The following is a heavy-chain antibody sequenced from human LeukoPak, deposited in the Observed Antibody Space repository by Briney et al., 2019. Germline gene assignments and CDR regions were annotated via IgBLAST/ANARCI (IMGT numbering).Heavy chain of an antibody. CDR3: SRHGGYYGSGSYYGGGYFDY. V-gene: IGHV4-59*08. J-gene: IGHJ4*02. D-gene: IGHD3-10*01. Sequence: SETLSLTCTVSGGSISSYYWSWIRQPPGKGLEWIGYIYYSGSTNYNPSLKSRVTISVDTSKNQSSLKLSSVTAADTAVYYCSRHGGYYGSGSYYGGGYFDYWGQGTLVTVSS. CDR1: GGSISSYY. CDR2: IYYSGST.